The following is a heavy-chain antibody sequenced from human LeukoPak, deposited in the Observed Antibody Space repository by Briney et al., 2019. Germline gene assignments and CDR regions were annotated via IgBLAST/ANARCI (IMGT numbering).Heavy chain of an antibody. CDR1: GFTFSSYG. CDR3: AKVQSSHFDY. J-gene: IGHJ4*02. Sequence: PGGSLRLSCAASGFTFSSYGMYWVRQAPGKGLEWVAFIQYGGSNKYYADSVKGRFTISRDNSKNTLYLQMNSLRAEDTAVYYCAKVQSSHFDYWGQGTLVTVSS. CDR2: IQYGGSNK. V-gene: IGHV3-30*02. D-gene: IGHD6-13*01.